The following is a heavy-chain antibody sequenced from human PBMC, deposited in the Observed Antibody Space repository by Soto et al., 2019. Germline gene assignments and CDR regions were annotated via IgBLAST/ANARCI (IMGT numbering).Heavy chain of an antibody. CDR1: GGSISSGGYS. V-gene: IGHV4-30-2*01. Sequence: SETLSLTCAVSGGSISSGGYSWSWIRQPPGKGLDWLGYIYHSGSTYYNPSLKSRVTISVHRSKNQFSLKLSSVTAADTAVYYRASGSGYFWYYYYGMDVWGPVTTVTLSS. D-gene: IGHD6-13*01. CDR3: ASGSGYFWYYYYGMDV. CDR2: IYHSGST. J-gene: IGHJ6*02.